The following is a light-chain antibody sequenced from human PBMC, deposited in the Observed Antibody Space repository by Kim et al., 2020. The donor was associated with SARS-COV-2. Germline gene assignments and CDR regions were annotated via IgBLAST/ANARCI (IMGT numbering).Light chain of an antibody. CDR1: QGFSNY. J-gene: IGKJ3*01. CDR3: QKDNSAPFT. Sequence: DIQMTQSPSSLSASVGDRVTITCRASQGFSNYLAWYQQKPGKVPKLLIYAASTLQSGVPSRFSGSGSGTHFTLTISSLQPEDVATYYCQKDNSAPFTFGPGTKVEIK. V-gene: IGKV1-27*01. CDR2: AAS.